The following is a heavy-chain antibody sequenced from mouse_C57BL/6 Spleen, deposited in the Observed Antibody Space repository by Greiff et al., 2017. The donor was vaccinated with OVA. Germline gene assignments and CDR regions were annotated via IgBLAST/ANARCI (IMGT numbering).Heavy chain of an antibody. J-gene: IGHJ2*01. CDR3: ARGGGTTVVAPFDY. D-gene: IGHD1-1*01. Sequence: EVMLVESGPGMVKPSQSLSLTCTVTGYSITSGYDWHWIRHFPGNKLEWMGYISYSGSTNYNPSLKSRISITHDTSKNHFFLKLNSVTTEDTATYYCARGGGTTVVAPFDYWGQGTTLTVSS. V-gene: IGHV3-1*01. CDR1: GYSITSGYD. CDR2: ISYSGST.